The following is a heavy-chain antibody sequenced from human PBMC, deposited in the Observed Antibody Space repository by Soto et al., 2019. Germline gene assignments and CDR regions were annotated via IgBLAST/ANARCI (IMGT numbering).Heavy chain of an antibody. CDR3: ARDGREVTDFDL. Sequence: QVQLVQSGAEVKKPGSSVKVSCKASGGTFSSYTISWVRQAPGQGLEWMGRIIPILGIANYAQKFQGRVTITADKSTSTAYMELSSLRSEDTAVYYGARDGREVTDFDLWGRGTLVTVSS. CDR2: IIPILGIA. D-gene: IGHD2-21*02. J-gene: IGHJ2*01. CDR1: GGTFSSYT. V-gene: IGHV1-69*08.